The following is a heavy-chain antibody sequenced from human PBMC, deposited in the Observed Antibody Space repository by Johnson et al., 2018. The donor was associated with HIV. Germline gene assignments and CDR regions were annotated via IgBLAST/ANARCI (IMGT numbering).Heavy chain of an antibody. CDR3: ARGITMIAVVKGDAFDI. Sequence: QVQLVESGGGVVQPGRSLRLSCAASGFTFSSYAMHWVRQAPGKGLEWVAVISYDGSNKYYADSVKGRFRISRDNSKNTVYLQMNSLRTEDTAVYYCARGITMIAVVKGDAFDIWGQGTMVTVSS. V-gene: IGHV3-30*04. CDR2: ISYDGSNK. J-gene: IGHJ3*02. CDR1: GFTFSSYA. D-gene: IGHD3-22*01.